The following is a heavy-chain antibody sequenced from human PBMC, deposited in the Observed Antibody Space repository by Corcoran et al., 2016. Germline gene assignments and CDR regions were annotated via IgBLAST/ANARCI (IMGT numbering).Heavy chain of an antibody. J-gene: IGHJ6*02. Sequence: QVQLVQSGAEVKKPGASVKVSCKASGYTFTSYGISWVRQAPGQGLEWMGWISAYNGTTNYAQKLQGRVTMTTDTSTSTDSMELRSLRSDDTAVYYCARDYYGSGSYYSEYGMDVSRQGTTVTVSS. CDR2: ISAYNGTT. V-gene: IGHV1-18*01. CDR1: GYTFTSYG. D-gene: IGHD3-10*01. CDR3: ARDYYGSGSYYSEYGMDV.